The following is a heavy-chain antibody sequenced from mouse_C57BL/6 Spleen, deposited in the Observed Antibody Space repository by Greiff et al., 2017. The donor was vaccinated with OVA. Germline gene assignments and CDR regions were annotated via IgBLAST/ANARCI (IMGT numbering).Heavy chain of an antibody. V-gene: IGHV5-17*01. CDR1: GFTFSDYG. Sequence: DVQLVESGGGLVKPGGSLKLSCAASGFTFSDYGMHWVRQAPEKGLEWVAYISSGSSTIYYADTVKGRFTISRDNAKNTLFLQMTSLRSEDTAMYYCARLYSPFAYWGQGTLVTVSA. CDR2: ISSGSSTI. CDR3: ARLYSPFAY. D-gene: IGHD2-1*01. J-gene: IGHJ3*01.